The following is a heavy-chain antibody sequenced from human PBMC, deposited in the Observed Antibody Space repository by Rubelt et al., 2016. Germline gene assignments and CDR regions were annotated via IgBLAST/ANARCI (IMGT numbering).Heavy chain of an antibody. V-gene: IGHV1-69*04. CDR1: GGTFSSYA. Sequence: QVQLVQSGAEVKKPGSSVKVSCKASGGTFSSYAISWVRQAPGQGLEWMGRIIPILGIANYAQKFQGRVTITADKSTSTDYLELSSLRSEDTAVYYCASSLPNLFGIAARDYYYYYGMDVRGQGTTVTVSS. CDR3: ASSLPNLFGIAARDYYYYYGMDV. J-gene: IGHJ6*02. CDR2: IIPILGIA. D-gene: IGHD6-6*01.